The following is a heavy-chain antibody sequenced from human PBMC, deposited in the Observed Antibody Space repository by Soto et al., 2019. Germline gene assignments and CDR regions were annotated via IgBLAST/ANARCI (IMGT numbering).Heavy chain of an antibody. Sequence: PGGSLRLSCAASGFTFSNAWMSWVRQAPGKGLEWVGRIKSKTDGGTTDYAAPVKGRFTISRDDSKNTLYLQMNSLKTEDTAVYYCTANQYGDYEGPPLDPWGQGTLVTVSS. CDR2: IKSKTDGGTT. J-gene: IGHJ5*02. V-gene: IGHV3-15*01. D-gene: IGHD4-17*01. CDR3: TANQYGDYEGPPLDP. CDR1: GFTFSNAW.